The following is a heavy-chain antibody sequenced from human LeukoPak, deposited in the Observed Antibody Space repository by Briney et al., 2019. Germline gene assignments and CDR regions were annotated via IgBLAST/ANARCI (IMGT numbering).Heavy chain of an antibody. Sequence: GSVKVSCKASGYTFTGYYMHWVRQAPGQGLAWMGWINPNSGGTNYAQKFQGRVTMTRDTSISTAYMELSRLRSDDTAVYYCARENCSSTSCYSYFDYWGQGTLVTVAS. CDR1: GYTFTGYY. J-gene: IGHJ4*02. D-gene: IGHD2-2*02. CDR2: INPNSGGT. V-gene: IGHV1-2*02. CDR3: ARENCSSTSCYSYFDY.